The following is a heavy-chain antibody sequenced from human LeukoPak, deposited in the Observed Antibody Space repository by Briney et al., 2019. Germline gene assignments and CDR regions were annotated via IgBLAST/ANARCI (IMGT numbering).Heavy chain of an antibody. CDR1: GFTFSSYS. J-gene: IGHJ3*02. CDR3: ARGFYGDYVYRDAFDI. CDR2: ISSSSSSYI. D-gene: IGHD4-17*01. V-gene: IGHV3-21*01. Sequence: GGSLRLSCAASGFTFSSYSMNWVRQAPGKGLEWVSSISSSSSSYIYYADSVKGLFTFCRDNAKKSLFLQMNSRRAEDTAVYYCARGFYGDYVYRDAFDIWGQGTMVTVSS.